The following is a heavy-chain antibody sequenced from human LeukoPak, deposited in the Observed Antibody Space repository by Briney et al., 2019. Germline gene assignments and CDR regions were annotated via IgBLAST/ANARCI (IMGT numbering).Heavy chain of an antibody. CDR2: IYYSGST. D-gene: IGHD5-12*01. CDR3: ARHEASGYDGSEYSQH. J-gene: IGHJ1*01. Sequence: SETLSLTCTVSGGSISSYYWSWIRQPPGKGLEWIGYIYYSGSTNYNPSLKSRVTISVDTSKNQFSLKLSSVTAADTAVYYCARHEASGYDGSEYSQHWGQGTLVTVSS. CDR1: GGSISSYY. V-gene: IGHV4-59*08.